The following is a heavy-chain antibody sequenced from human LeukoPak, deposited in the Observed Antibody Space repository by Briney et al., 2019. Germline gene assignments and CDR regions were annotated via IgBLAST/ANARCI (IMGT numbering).Heavy chain of an antibody. Sequence: GASVKVSCKASGGTFSSYAISWVRQAPGQGLEWMGGIIPIFGTANYAQKFQGRVTITADESTSTAYMELSSLRSEDTAVYYCARGRSLSSYYDSSGYTHDAFDIWGQGTMVTVSS. V-gene: IGHV1-69*13. CDR2: IIPIFGTA. CDR3: ARGRSLSSYYDSSGYTHDAFDI. D-gene: IGHD3-22*01. J-gene: IGHJ3*02. CDR1: GGTFSSYA.